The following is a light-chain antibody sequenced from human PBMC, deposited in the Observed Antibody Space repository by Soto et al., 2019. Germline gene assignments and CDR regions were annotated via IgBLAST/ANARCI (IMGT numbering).Light chain of an antibody. CDR2: DAS. CDR3: QQYNEWPET. V-gene: IGKV3-11*01. CDR1: QSIGLA. Sequence: EIVLTQAPATLSLSPGERATLSCRASQSIGLAIAWYQHKPGQAPRLLIFDASQRATGIPARFRGSGSGTDFTLSISSLEPEDFAVYYCQQYNEWPETFGHGTKVDIK. J-gene: IGKJ1*01.